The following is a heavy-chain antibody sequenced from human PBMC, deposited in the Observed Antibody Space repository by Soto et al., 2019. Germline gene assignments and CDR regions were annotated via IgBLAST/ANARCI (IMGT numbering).Heavy chain of an antibody. Sequence: SETLSLTCTVSGGSISSYYWSWIRQPPGKGLEWIWYIYYSGITNYNPSLKSRVTISVDMSKNQFSLKLSSVTVADTAVYYCARSGWLRDPRFDYWGQGTLVTVSS. CDR3: ARSGWLRDPRFDY. D-gene: IGHD5-12*01. CDR1: GGSISSYY. V-gene: IGHV4-59*01. J-gene: IGHJ4*02. CDR2: IYYSGIT.